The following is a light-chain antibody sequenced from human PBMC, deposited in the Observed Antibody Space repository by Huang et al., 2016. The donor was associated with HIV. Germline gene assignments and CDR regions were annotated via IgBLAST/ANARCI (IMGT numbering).Light chain of an antibody. CDR3: QQRSAWPLT. J-gene: IGKJ4*01. CDR2: EAS. V-gene: IGKV3-11*01. CDR1: QSVHSY. Sequence: EIVLTQSPATLSLSPGERATLSCRASQSVHSYLAWYPQKPGQAPRLLIYEASTRATGIPARFSGSGSGTDVTLTISNLQSEDFAVYYCQQRSAWPLTFGGGTKVEV.